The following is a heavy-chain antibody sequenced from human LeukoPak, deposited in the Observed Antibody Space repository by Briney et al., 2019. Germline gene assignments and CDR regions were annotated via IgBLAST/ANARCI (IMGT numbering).Heavy chain of an antibody. J-gene: IGHJ4*02. CDR3: ARDVAAAASNFDY. Sequence: GGSLRLSCAASGFTFSTYNMNWVRQAPGKGLEWVSSITSSSSYTFYADSVKGRFTISRDNAKNSLYLQMNSLRAEDTAVYYCARDVAAAASNFDYWGQGTLVAVSS. D-gene: IGHD6-13*01. V-gene: IGHV3-21*01. CDR2: ITSSSSYT. CDR1: GFTFSTYN.